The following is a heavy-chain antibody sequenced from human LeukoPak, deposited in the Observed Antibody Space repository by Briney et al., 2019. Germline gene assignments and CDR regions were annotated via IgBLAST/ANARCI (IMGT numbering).Heavy chain of an antibody. CDR2: ISWNSGSI. Sequence: QPGRPLRLSCAASGFTFDDYAMHWVRQAPGKGLEWVSGISWNSGSIGYADSVKGRFTISRDNAKNSLYLQMNSLRAEDTALYYCANEEDWGQGTLVTVSS. CDR3: ANEED. CDR1: GFTFDDYA. V-gene: IGHV3-9*01. J-gene: IGHJ4*02.